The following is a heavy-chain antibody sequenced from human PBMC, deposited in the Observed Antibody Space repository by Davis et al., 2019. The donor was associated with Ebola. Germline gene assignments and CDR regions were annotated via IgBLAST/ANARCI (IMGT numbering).Heavy chain of an antibody. J-gene: IGHJ4*02. V-gene: IGHV1-2*02. D-gene: IGHD5-24*01. Sequence: ASVKVSCKASGYTFTDYNIHWVRQAPGQGLEWMGWINPNSGGTNYAQKFHGRVTMPWDTSITTAYMELTRLRSDDTAVFYCARGKRVFDYWGQGTLVTVSS. CDR1: GYTFTDYN. CDR2: INPNSGGT. CDR3: ARGKRVFDY.